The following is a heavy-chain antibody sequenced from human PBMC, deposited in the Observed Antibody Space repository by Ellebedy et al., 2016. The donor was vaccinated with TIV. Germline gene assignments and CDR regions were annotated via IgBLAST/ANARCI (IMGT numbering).Heavy chain of an antibody. Sequence: PGGSLRLSCAASGFTFSNYAMAWVRQAPGKGLEWVSAIGPRRDYKFYADSVKGRITISRDNSKNSLYRQMNSLRAEDTAVYYCARPSAHYYDSSGYPGHWGQGTLVTVSS. J-gene: IGHJ4*02. CDR2: IGPRRDYK. V-gene: IGHV3-23*01. CDR1: GFTFSNYA. CDR3: ARPSAHYYDSSGYPGH. D-gene: IGHD3-22*01.